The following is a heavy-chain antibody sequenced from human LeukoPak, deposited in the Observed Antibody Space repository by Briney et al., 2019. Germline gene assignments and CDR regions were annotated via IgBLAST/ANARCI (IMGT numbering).Heavy chain of an antibody. CDR1: GVSISSGGYS. D-gene: IGHD5-12*01. J-gene: IGHJ4*02. CDR2: IYYRGST. Sequence: SETLTLTCAVSGVSISSGGYSWSWIRPPTGKGLEWIGYIYYRGSTYYTPSLKSRVTISVDTSKNQFSLKLSSVTAADTAVYYCARVERSGYVVAFDYWGQGTLVTVSS. CDR3: ARVERSGYVVAFDY. V-gene: IGHV4-30-4*07.